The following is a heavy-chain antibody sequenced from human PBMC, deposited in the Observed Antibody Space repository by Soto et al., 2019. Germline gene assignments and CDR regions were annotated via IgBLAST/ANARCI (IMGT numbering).Heavy chain of an antibody. D-gene: IGHD2-15*01. CDR2: INHSGST. V-gene: IGHV4-34*01. J-gene: IGHJ6*03. CDR3: ARVNHCSGGSCYLYYYYYKDV. Sequence: SETLSLTCAVYGGSFSGYYWSWIRQPPGKGLEWIGEINHSGSTNYNPSLKSRVTISVDTSKNQFSLKLSSVTAADTAVYYCARVNHCSGGSCYLYYYYYKDVWGKGTTVTVSS. CDR1: GGSFSGYY.